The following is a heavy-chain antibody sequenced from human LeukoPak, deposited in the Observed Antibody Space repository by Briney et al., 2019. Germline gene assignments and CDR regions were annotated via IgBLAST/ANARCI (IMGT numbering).Heavy chain of an antibody. J-gene: IGHJ1*01. D-gene: IGHD6-19*01. CDR3: ARGVTGGLGGAEYFQH. V-gene: IGHV4-59*01. CDR1: GGSISSYY. Sequence: PSETLSLTRTVSGGSISSYYWSWIRQPPGKGLEWIGYIYYSGSTNYNPSLKSRVTISVDTSKNQFPLKLSSVTAADTAVYYCARGVTGGLGGAEYFQHWGQGTLVTVSS. CDR2: IYYSGST.